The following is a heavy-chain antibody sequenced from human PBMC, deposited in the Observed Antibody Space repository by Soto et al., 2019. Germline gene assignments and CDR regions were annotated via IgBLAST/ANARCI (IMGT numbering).Heavy chain of an antibody. Sequence: VSLTCTVSGGSISSGGYYWSWIRQHPGKGLEWIGYIYYSGSTYYNPSLKSRVTISVDTSKNQFSLKLSSVTAADTAVYYCARGGVYCSGCSCYEGAYYYSGMDVWGQGTTVTVSS. D-gene: IGHD2-15*01. V-gene: IGHV4-31*03. CDR2: IYYSGST. J-gene: IGHJ6*02. CDR3: ARGGVYCSGCSCYEGAYYYSGMDV. CDR1: GGSISSGGYY.